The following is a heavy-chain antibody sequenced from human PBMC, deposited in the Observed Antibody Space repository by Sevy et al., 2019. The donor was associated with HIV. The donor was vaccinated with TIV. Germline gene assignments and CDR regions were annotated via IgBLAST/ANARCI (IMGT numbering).Heavy chain of an antibody. CDR1: GYSISSGYY. J-gene: IGHJ4*02. V-gene: IGHV4-38-2*02. CDR2: IYHSGST. CDR3: ARVYCSGGSCYNFDY. D-gene: IGHD2-15*01. Sequence: SETLSLTCTVSGYSISSGYYWGWIRQPPGKRLEWIGSIYHSGSTYYNPSLKSRVTISVDTSKNQFSLKLSSVTAADTAVYYCARVYCSGGSCYNFDYWGQGTLVTVSS.